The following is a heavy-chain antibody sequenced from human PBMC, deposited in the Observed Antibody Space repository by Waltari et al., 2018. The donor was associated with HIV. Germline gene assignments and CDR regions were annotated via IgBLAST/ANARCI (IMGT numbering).Heavy chain of an antibody. CDR3: AKYSGSYWGAHNWFDP. V-gene: IGHV3-7*01. CDR2: VKRDGSEK. D-gene: IGHD1-26*01. CDR1: GFTFSIYW. J-gene: IGHJ5*02. Sequence: EVQLVESGGGLVQPGGSLRLSCAASGFTFSIYWMSWLRQAPGRGRRGGASVKRDGSEKHDADSVRGRLPIARDNTKSSLYLQMNSLRAEDTAVYYCAKYSGSYWGAHNWFDPWGQGTLVTVSS.